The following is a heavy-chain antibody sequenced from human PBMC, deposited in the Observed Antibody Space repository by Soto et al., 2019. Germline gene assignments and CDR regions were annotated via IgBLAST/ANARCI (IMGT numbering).Heavy chain of an antibody. CDR1: GGSFSGYY. Sequence: SETLSLTCAAYGGSFSGYYWSWIRQPPGKGLEWIGEINHSGSTNYNPSLKSRVTISVDTSKIQFSLKLSSVTAADTAVYYCARVSAAAGYYYGMEVWGQGATVTVSS. J-gene: IGHJ6*02. CDR2: INHSGST. CDR3: ARVSAAAGYYYGMEV. D-gene: IGHD6-13*01. V-gene: IGHV4-34*01.